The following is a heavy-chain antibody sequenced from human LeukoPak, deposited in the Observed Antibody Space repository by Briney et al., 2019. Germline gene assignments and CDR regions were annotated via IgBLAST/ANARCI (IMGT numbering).Heavy chain of an antibody. V-gene: IGHV4-59*01. CDR1: GFTFGDYA. J-gene: IGHJ4*02. CDR2: IYYSGST. Sequence: GSLRLSCTASGFTFGDYALNWVRQAPGKGLEWIGYIYYSGSTNYNPSLKSRVTISVDTSKNQFSLKLSSVTAADTAVYYCARSYGSGRDTYYFDYWGQGTLVTVSS. D-gene: IGHD3-10*01. CDR3: ARSYGSGRDTYYFDY.